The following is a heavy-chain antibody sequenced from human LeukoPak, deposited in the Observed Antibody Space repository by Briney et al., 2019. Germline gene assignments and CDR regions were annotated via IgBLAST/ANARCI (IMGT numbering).Heavy chain of an antibody. CDR3: AKGTYGSGTYGAHDY. Sequence: GGTLRLSCAASRFTFSSYGMNWVRQAPRKGLEWVSTISGSGDFTYYADSVRGRFTISRDNSKNTLYLQMNSLRAEDTAVYYCAKGTYGSGTYGAHDYWGQGTLVTVSS. J-gene: IGHJ4*02. CDR1: RFTFSSYG. D-gene: IGHD3-10*01. CDR2: ISGSGDFT. V-gene: IGHV3-23*01.